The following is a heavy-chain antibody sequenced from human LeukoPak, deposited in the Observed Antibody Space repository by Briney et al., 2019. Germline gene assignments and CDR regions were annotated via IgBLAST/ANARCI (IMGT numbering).Heavy chain of an antibody. Sequence: PAGGSLRLSCVASGFIFRGYSMNWVRQAAGKGLEWVSYISSSSTTMYYRDSVKGRFTISRDNRKKSLYLQMNTLRVEDTAVYYCVRGSGGYDPLDFDSWGQGTLVSVSS. CDR1: GFIFRGYS. CDR3: VRGSGGYDPLDFDS. V-gene: IGHV3-48*04. D-gene: IGHD5-12*01. J-gene: IGHJ4*02. CDR2: ISSSSTTM.